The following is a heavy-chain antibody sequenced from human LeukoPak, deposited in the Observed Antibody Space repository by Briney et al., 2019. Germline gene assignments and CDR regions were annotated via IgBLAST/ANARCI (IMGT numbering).Heavy chain of an antibody. CDR2: VSGSVRPGGSGP. CDR1: GFTFSLYA. V-gene: IGHV3-23*01. Sequence: PGGSLRLSCAASGFTFSLYAMSWVRQAPGKGLEWVSSVSGSVRPGGSGPYYADSVKGRFTTSRDNSKSTLYLQLTSLRGEDTAFYYCVRLDLHSSSWFHGAFETWGQGTMVTVSS. J-gene: IGHJ3*02. CDR3: VRLDLHSSSWFHGAFET. D-gene: IGHD6-13*01.